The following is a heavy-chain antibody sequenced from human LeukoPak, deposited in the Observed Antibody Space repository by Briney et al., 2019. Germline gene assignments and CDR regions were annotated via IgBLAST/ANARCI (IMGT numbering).Heavy chain of an antibody. CDR1: GGSISSGGYY. J-gene: IGHJ5*02. V-gene: IGHV4-30-2*01. D-gene: IGHD3-10*01. CDR3: ARVLRGEARNWFDP. Sequence: SETLSLTCTVSGGSISSGGYYWSWIRQPPRKGLEWIGYIYHSGSTYYNPSLKSRVTISVDRSKNQFSLKLSSVTAADTAVYYCARVLRGEARNWFDPWGQGTLVTVSS. CDR2: IYHSGST.